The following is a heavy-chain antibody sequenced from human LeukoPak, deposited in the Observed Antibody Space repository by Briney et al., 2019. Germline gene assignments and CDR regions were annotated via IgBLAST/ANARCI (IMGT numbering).Heavy chain of an antibody. Sequence: GGSLRLSCAASGFTFSSYGMHWVRQAPGKGLEWVAFIRYDGSNKYYADSVKGRFTIYRDNSKNTLYLQMNSLRAEDTAVYYCAKRTTVTTTPDYWGQGTLVTVSS. J-gene: IGHJ4*02. CDR1: GFTFSSYG. CDR3: AKRTTVTTTPDY. CDR2: IRYDGSNK. D-gene: IGHD4-17*01. V-gene: IGHV3-30*02.